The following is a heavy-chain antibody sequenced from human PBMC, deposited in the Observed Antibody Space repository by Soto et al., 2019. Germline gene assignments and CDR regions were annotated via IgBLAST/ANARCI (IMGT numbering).Heavy chain of an antibody. J-gene: IGHJ4*02. CDR3: ARMAYSSSSHPFFDY. CDR2: IDWDDDK. D-gene: IGHD6-6*01. V-gene: IGHV2-70*04. Sequence: VSGPTLVNPTQTLTLTCTFSGFSLSTSGMRVSWIRQPTGKALEWLARIDWDDDKFYSTSLKTRLSISKDTSKNQVVLTMTNMDPVDTATYYCARMAYSSSSHPFFDYWGQGTLVTVSS. CDR1: GFSLSTSGMR.